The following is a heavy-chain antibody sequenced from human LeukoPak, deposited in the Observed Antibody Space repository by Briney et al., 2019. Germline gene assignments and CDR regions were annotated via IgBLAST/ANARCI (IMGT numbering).Heavy chain of an antibody. CDR3: ATLTGGDDAFDI. J-gene: IGHJ3*02. CDR2: IYYSGST. Sequence: PSETLSLTCTVSGGSISSSSYYWGWIRQPPGKGLEWIGNIYYSGSTYYNPSLKSRVTISVDTSKNQFSLKLSSVTAADTAVYYCATLTGGDDAFDIWGQGTMVTVSS. D-gene: IGHD4-23*01. CDR1: GGSISSSSYY. V-gene: IGHV4-39*07.